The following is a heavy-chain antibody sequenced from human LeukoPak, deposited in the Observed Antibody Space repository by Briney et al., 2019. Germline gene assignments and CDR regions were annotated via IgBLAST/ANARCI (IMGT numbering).Heavy chain of an antibody. CDR2: IYSGGST. CDR3: AREGTSYYDFWSGYSIDY. V-gene: IGHV3-66*01. CDR1: GFTVNNSY. J-gene: IGHJ4*02. Sequence: GGSLRLSCAASGFTVNNSYMSWVRQAPGKGLEWVSVIYSGGSTYYADSVEGRFTISRDNSKNTLYLQMNSLRAEDTAVYYCAREGTSYYDFWSGYSIDYWGQGTLVTVSS. D-gene: IGHD3-3*01.